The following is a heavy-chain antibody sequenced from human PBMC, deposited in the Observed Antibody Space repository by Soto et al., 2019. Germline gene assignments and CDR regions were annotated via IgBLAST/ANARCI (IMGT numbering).Heavy chain of an antibody. J-gene: IGHJ6*02. CDR1: GYIFVNYG. CDR2: ISPYTGDT. V-gene: IGHV1-18*01. Sequence: QVQLVQSGDEMKKPGASVRVSCKASGYIFVNYGIAWVRQAPGQGLEWMGWISPYTGDTHSASKVQGRLTMTTDTSTSTAYMDLGSLTSDDTDVYSCAMVDNYVTPTPQDVWGQGTTVTVSS. D-gene: IGHD3-16*01. CDR3: AMVDNYVTPTPQDV.